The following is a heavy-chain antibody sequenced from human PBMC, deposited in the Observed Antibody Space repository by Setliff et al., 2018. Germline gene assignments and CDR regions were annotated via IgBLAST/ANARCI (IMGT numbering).Heavy chain of an antibody. V-gene: IGHV3-30*02. CDR3: AKTPPTDWYFDL. CDR1: GLSLSNYA. Sequence: GESLKLSCAASGLSLSNYAMHWVRQAPDKGLEWVAAIWYDGSNKFYADSVKGRFTISRDTSKNTLDLEMSSLRVEDTAVYYCAKTPPTDWYFDLWGRGTLVTVSS. J-gene: IGHJ2*01. D-gene: IGHD2-15*01. CDR2: IWYDGSNK.